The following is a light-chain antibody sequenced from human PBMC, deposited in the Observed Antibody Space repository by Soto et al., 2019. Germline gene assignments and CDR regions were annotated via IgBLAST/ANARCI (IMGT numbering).Light chain of an antibody. V-gene: IGKV1-33*01. CDR1: QDITNS. Sequence: DIPMTQSPSSLSASVGDRVTFTCQASQDITNSLNWYQQKPGRAPKLLIYDASNLETGVPSRFSGGGSGTDFTFTISSLQAEDVATYYCQQYDNVSLTFGGGTKVGIK. CDR3: QQYDNVSLT. J-gene: IGKJ4*01. CDR2: DAS.